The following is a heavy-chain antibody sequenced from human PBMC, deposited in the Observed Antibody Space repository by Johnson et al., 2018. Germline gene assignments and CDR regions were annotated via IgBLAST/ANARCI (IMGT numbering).Heavy chain of an antibody. Sequence: QVQLQESGPGLAKPSETLSLTCIVSGGSISSFYWSWIRQPPGKGLAWIGYIYYSGSTNYNPSLKSRVTISVDTSKNQFSLKLSSVTAADTAVYYCARSILATVSRDAFDIWGQGTMVTVSS. V-gene: IGHV4-59*01. CDR3: ARSILATVSRDAFDI. CDR2: IYYSGST. CDR1: GGSISSFY. J-gene: IGHJ3*02. D-gene: IGHD4-17*01.